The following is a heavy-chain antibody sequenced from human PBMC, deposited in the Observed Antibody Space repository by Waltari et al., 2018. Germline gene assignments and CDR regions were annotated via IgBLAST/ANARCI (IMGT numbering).Heavy chain of an antibody. CDR2: IIPIFGTA. CDR1: GGTFSRYA. Sequence: QVQLVQSGAEVKKPGSSVKVSCKASGGTFSRYAISGVQPSTGQGLEWMGGIIPIFGTANYAQKFQGRVTITADESTSTAYMELSSLRSEDTAVYYCARGPHGGVTLPAYNWFDPWGQGTLVTVSS. J-gene: IGHJ5*02. CDR3: ARGPHGGVTLPAYNWFDP. D-gene: IGHD2-21*02. V-gene: IGHV1-69*12.